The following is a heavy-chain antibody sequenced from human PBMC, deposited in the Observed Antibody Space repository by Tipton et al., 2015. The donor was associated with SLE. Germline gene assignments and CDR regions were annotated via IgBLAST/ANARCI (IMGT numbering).Heavy chain of an antibody. Sequence: LRLSCTVSGGSISSNTWWNWVRQHPGKGLEWIGFISYDGRTKYNPSLKSRVTISLDTSKTQFFLRLSSVTAADTAVYFCARGPNWGLDDAFDIWGQGTMVSVSS. CDR3: ARGPNWGLDDAFDI. CDR2: ISYDGRT. D-gene: IGHD7-27*01. V-gene: IGHV4-31*02. CDR1: GGSISSNTW. J-gene: IGHJ3*02.